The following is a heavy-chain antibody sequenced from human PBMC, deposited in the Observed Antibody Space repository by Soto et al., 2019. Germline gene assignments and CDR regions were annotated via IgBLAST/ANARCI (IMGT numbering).Heavy chain of an antibody. CDR3: AKDGDCSGGSCLGY. V-gene: IGHV3-30*18. Sequence: ESGGGVVQPGRSPRLSCAASGFTFSSYGMHWVRQAPGKGLEWVAVISYDGSNKYYADSVKGRFTISRDNSKNTLYLQMNSLRAEDTAVYYCAKDGDCSGGSCLGYWGQGTLVTVSS. D-gene: IGHD2-15*01. CDR2: ISYDGSNK. J-gene: IGHJ4*02. CDR1: GFTFSSYG.